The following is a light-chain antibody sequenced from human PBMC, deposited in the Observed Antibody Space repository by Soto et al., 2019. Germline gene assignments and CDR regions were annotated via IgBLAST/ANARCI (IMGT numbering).Light chain of an antibody. CDR3: QQYDNIPRNT. CDR2: AAS. Sequence: DIQMTQSPSSLSASVGDRVTITCQASQDISKYLNWYQQKPGKAPKLLIYAASNLETGVPSRFSGSGSGTHFTFTISSLQPEDIAIYYCQQYDNIPRNTFGQGTKLEIK. V-gene: IGKV1-33*01. J-gene: IGKJ2*01. CDR1: QDISKY.